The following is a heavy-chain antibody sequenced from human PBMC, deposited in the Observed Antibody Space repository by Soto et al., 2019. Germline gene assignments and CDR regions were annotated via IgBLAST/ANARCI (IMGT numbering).Heavy chain of an antibody. CDR3: ARSGQWLAPFDY. CDR1: GYSFTSYW. D-gene: IGHD6-19*01. Sequence: GESLKISCKGSGYSFTSYWISWVRQMPGKGLEWMGRIDPSDSYTNYSPSFQGHVTISADKSISTAYLQWSSLKASDTAMYYCARSGQWLAPFDYWGQGTLVTVSS. J-gene: IGHJ4*02. CDR2: IDPSDSYT. V-gene: IGHV5-10-1*01.